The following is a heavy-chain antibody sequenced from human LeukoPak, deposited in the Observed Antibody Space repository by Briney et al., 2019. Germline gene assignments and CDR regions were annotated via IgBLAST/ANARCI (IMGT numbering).Heavy chain of an antibody. CDR1: GGSFSGYY. CDR2: INHSGST. V-gene: IGHV4-34*01. CDR3: ARVDFWSGYYNFDY. J-gene: IGHJ4*02. D-gene: IGHD3-3*01. Sequence: SETLSLTCAVYGGSFSGYYWSWIRQPPGKGLEWIGEINHSGSTNYNPSLKSRVTISVDTSKNQFSLKLSSVTAADTAVYYCARVDFWSGYYNFDYWGQGTLVTVSS.